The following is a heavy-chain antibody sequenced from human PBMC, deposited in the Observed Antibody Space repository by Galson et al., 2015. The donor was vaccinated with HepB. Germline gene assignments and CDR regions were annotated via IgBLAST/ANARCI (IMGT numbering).Heavy chain of an antibody. Sequence: SLRLSCAASGFTFSSYWMSWVRQAPGKGLEWVANIKQDGSEKYYVDSVKGRFTISRDNAKNSLYLQMNSLRAEDTAVYYCARYYDFWSGYPAEGASWFDPWGQGTLVTVSS. D-gene: IGHD3-3*01. CDR3: ARYYDFWSGYPAEGASWFDP. J-gene: IGHJ5*02. V-gene: IGHV3-7*03. CDR1: GFTFSSYW. CDR2: IKQDGSEK.